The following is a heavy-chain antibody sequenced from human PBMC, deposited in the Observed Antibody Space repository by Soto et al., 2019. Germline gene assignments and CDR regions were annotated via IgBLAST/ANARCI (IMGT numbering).Heavy chain of an antibody. Sequence: QVQLQESGPGLVKPSQTLSLTCTVSGGSISSGGYYWSWIRQHPGKGLEWIGYIYYSGSTYYNPSLKSRVTISVDTYKNQFSLKLSSVTAADTAVYYCVGGFRGVPPDYWGQGTLVTVSS. CDR2: IYYSGST. CDR1: GGSISSGGYY. V-gene: IGHV4-31*03. D-gene: IGHD3-10*01. J-gene: IGHJ4*02. CDR3: VGGFRGVPPDY.